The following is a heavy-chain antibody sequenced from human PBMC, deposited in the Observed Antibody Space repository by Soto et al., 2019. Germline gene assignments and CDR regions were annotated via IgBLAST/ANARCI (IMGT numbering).Heavy chain of an antibody. J-gene: IGHJ6*02. CDR2: ISYDGSNK. D-gene: IGHD5-18*01. CDR1: GFTFSSYA. Sequence: QVQLVESGGGVVQPGRSLRLSCAASGFTFSSYAMHWVRQAPGKGLEWVAVISYDGSNKYYADSVKGRFTISRDNSKNTLYLQMNSLRAEDTAVCYCARDGESGSYGYDGMDVWGQGTTVTVSS. V-gene: IGHV3-30-3*01. CDR3: ARDGESGSYGYDGMDV.